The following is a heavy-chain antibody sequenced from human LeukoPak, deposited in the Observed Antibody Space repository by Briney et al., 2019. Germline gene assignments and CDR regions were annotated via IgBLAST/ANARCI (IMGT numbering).Heavy chain of an antibody. CDR2: MNPNSGNT. J-gene: IGHJ5*02. CDR3: ARDSNRLTYYDFWSGYPRRRWFDP. V-gene: IGHV1-8*01. Sequence: ASVKVSCKASGYTFTSYDINWVRQATGQGLEWMGWMNPNSGNTRYAQKFQGRVTMTRNTSISTAYMELSSLRSEDTAVYYCARDSNRLTYYDFWSGYPRRRWFDPWGQGTLVTVSS. D-gene: IGHD3-3*01. CDR1: GYTFTSYD.